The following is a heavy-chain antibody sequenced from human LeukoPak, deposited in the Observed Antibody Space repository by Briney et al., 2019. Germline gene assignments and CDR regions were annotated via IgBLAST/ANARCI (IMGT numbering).Heavy chain of an antibody. Sequence: SVKVSCKASGGTFSSYTISWVRQAPGQGLEWMGRIIPILGIANYAQKFQGRVTITADKSTSTAYMELSSLRSEDTAVYYRARWDMNPSGPWFDPWGQGTLVTVSS. CDR3: ARWDMNPSGPWFDP. V-gene: IGHV1-69*02. J-gene: IGHJ5*02. CDR2: IIPILGIA. D-gene: IGHD1-26*01. CDR1: GGTFSSYT.